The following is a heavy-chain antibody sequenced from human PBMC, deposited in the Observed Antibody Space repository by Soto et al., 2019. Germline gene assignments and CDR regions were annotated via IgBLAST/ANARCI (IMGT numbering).Heavy chain of an antibody. J-gene: IGHJ3*02. Sequence: GGSLRLSCAGSGFTFSSYTMNWVRRAPGKGLEWVSSISYSSSVYYADSVKGRFTISRDNARKSLHLQMNSLRAEDTAVYYCAKDRVEYQVPSAFDIWGHGTLVTVSS. V-gene: IGHV3-21*01. CDR2: ISYSSSV. D-gene: IGHD2-2*01. CDR3: AKDRVEYQVPSAFDI. CDR1: GFTFSSYT.